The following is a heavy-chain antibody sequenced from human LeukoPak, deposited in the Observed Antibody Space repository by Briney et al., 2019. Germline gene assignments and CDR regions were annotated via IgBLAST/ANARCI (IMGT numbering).Heavy chain of an antibody. V-gene: IGHV3-23*01. CDR3: AKVVGATTRGYFDY. Sequence: GESLTLSCAASGFTFSSYSMSWVRQPPGKGLEWVSTISGSGGSTYYAHSVKGRFTIPRDNSKNTLYLQMNSLRAEDTAVYYCAKVVGATTRGYFDYWGQGTLVTVSS. J-gene: IGHJ4*02. CDR2: ISGSGGST. D-gene: IGHD1-26*01. CDR1: GFTFSSYS.